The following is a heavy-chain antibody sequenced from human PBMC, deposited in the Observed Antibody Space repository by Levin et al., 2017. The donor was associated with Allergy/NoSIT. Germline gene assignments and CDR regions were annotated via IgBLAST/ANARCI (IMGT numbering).Heavy chain of an antibody. CDR1: GFTFSSYG. CDR3: ARDLFMVQGVPNDY. Sequence: GGSLRLSCAASGFTFSSYGMHWVRQAPGKGLEWVAVIWYDGSNKYYADSVKGRFTISRDNSKNTLYLQMNSLRAEDTAVYYCARDLFMVQGVPNDYWGQGTLVTVSS. V-gene: IGHV3-33*01. J-gene: IGHJ4*02. CDR2: IWYDGSNK. D-gene: IGHD3-10*01.